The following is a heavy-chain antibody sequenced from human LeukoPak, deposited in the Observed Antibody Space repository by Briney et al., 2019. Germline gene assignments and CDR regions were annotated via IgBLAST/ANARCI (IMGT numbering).Heavy chain of an antibody. CDR1: DGSISSYY. Sequence: SETLSLTCTVSDGSISSYYWNWIRQPAGKGLEWIGRIYTSGSTTYNPSLKSRVTMSVDTSKNQFSLKLSSVTAADTAVYYCAREGIAVADTYYYYYMDVWGKGTWVTVSS. V-gene: IGHV4-4*07. D-gene: IGHD6-19*01. J-gene: IGHJ6*03. CDR3: AREGIAVADTYYYYYMDV. CDR2: IYTSGST.